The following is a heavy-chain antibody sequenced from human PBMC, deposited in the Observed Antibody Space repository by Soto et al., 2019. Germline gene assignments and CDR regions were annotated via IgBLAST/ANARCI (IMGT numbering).Heavy chain of an antibody. CDR1: GFTFSSYA. D-gene: IGHD1-7*01. V-gene: IGHV3-64*01. Sequence: EVQLAESGGGMVQPGGSLRLSCVASGFTFSSYAMHWVRQAPGKGLEYVSSIISNGGTTYYGNSVKCRFTISRDNSKSKLYLQMGSMRGEDMAVYYCVIRASGNYDYWGQGTLVNVSS. CDR2: IISNGGTT. CDR3: VIRASGNYDY. J-gene: IGHJ4*02.